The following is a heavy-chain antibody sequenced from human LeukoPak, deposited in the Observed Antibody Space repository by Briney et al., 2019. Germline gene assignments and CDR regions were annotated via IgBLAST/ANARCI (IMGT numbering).Heavy chain of an antibody. D-gene: IGHD6-19*01. V-gene: IGHV3-48*03. Sequence: GGSLRLSCAASGFTFSSYEMNWVRQAPGKGLEWVSYIGSSGSNIYYADSVKGRFTISRDNSKNTLYLQMNSLRAEDTAVYYCAKDLGVQWLVPYYFDYWGQGTLVTVSS. CDR1: GFTFSSYE. J-gene: IGHJ4*02. CDR2: IGSSGSNI. CDR3: AKDLGVQWLVPYYFDY.